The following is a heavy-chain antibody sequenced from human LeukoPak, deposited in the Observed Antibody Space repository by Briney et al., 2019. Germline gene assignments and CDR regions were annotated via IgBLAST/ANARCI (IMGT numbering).Heavy chain of an antibody. V-gene: IGHV5-51*01. CDR3: ASYQAAAGIY. CDR1: GYSFTSYW. Sequence: GESLKISCKGSGYSFTSYWIGWVRQMPGKGLEWMGIIYPGDSDTRYSPSFQGQVTISADKSISTAYLEWSSLKALDTATYYCASYQAAAGIYWGQGTLVTVSS. J-gene: IGHJ4*02. CDR2: IYPGDSDT. D-gene: IGHD6-13*01.